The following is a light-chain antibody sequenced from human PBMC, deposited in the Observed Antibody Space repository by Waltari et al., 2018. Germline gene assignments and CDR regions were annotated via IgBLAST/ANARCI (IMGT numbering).Light chain of an antibody. J-gene: IGLJ1*01. V-gene: IGLV2-14*01. CDR2: DVS. CDR3: CSDTNSGSYV. CDR1: FRDVGAFQH. Sequence: QSALAHPAPVSGSPGHSLTIPCTHSFRDVGAFQHVPWYHQHPGKAPKLLIYDVSVRPAAVSIRFSGSKSGNTASLTISGLQPEDEADYYCCSDTNSGSYVFGGGTKVTVL.